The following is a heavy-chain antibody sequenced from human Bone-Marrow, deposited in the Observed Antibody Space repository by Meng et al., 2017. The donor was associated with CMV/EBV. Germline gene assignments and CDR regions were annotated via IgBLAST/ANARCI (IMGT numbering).Heavy chain of an antibody. J-gene: IGHJ2*01. CDR2: ITWNSGKT. Sequence: GGSLRLSCATSGFTFDNYVMHWVRQTPAKGLEWVSGITWNSGKTAYADSVKGRFTISRDNAKKSLYLQMNSLRGDDTALYYCAREGCSSTSCYGWYFDLWGRGTLVTVSS. CDR1: GFTFDNYV. V-gene: IGHV3-9*01. D-gene: IGHD2-2*01. CDR3: AREGCSSTSCYGWYFDL.